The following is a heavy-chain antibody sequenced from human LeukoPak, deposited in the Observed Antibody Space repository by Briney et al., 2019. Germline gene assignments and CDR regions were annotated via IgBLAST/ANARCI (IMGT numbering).Heavy chain of an antibody. J-gene: IGHJ6*02. Sequence: GASVKVSCKASGYIFTSYAISWVRQAPGEGLEWVGWISVNSGNTNYAQRLQGRVTLTTDTSTTTAYMELRSLRSDDTAVYYCARTVGRVDWSTPEGGYYYNMDVWGQGTTVTVSS. D-gene: IGHD3-9*01. CDR2: ISVNSGNT. CDR3: ARTVGRVDWSTPEGGYYYNMDV. CDR1: GYIFTSYA. V-gene: IGHV1-18*01.